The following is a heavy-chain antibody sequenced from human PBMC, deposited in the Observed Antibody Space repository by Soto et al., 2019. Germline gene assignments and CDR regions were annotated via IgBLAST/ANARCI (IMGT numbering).Heavy chain of an antibody. J-gene: IGHJ5*02. CDR1: GYTFTGYY. D-gene: IGHD6-13*01. V-gene: IGHV1-2*04. CDR2: IDPNSGGT. CDR3: ARVVAAAGTSSFDP. Sequence: ASVKVSCKASGYTFTGYYMHWVRQAPGQGLEWMGWIDPNSGGTNYAQKFQGWVTMTRDTSISTAYMELSRLRSDDTAVYYCARVVAAAGTSSFDPWGQGILVTVSS.